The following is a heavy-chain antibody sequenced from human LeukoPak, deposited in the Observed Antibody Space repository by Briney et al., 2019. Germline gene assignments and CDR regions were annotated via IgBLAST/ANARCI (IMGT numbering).Heavy chain of an antibody. CDR3: ARSGSYEKPGDY. J-gene: IGHJ4*02. CDR2: IYDSGST. Sequence: PSQTLSLTCTVSGGSISSGGYYWSWIRQPPGQALEWIGYIYDSGSTYYNPSLKSRVTISVDRSKNQLSLNLNSVTAADTAMYYRARSGSYEKPGDYWGQGTLVTVSS. D-gene: IGHD1-26*01. V-gene: IGHV4-30-2*01. CDR1: GGSISSGGYY.